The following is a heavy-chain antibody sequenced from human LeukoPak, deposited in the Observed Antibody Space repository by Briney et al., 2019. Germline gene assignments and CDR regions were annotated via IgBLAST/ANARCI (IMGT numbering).Heavy chain of an antibody. J-gene: IGHJ3*02. Sequence: GESLKISCKGSGYSFTSYWIGWVRQMPGKGLEWMGIIYPGDSDTRYSPSFQGQVTISADKSISTAYLQWSSLKASDTAMYYCARGFLGYCSSTSCFTYDAFDIWGQGTMVTVSS. CDR1: GYSFTSYW. CDR3: ARGFLGYCSSTSCFTYDAFDI. V-gene: IGHV5-51*01. D-gene: IGHD2-2*01. CDR2: IYPGDSDT.